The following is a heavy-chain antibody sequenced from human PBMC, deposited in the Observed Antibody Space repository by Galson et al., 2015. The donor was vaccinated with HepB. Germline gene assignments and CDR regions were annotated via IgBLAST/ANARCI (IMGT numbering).Heavy chain of an antibody. CDR3: ARYSWDNFDY. J-gene: IGHJ4*02. V-gene: IGHV3-7*01. D-gene: IGHD5-18*01. Sequence: SLRLSCAASGFTFSNDWMSWVRQAPGKGLEWVASIKQDGSDKYYVDSVKGRFTISRDNAKNSLYLQMNSLRVEDTAVYYCARYSWDNFDYWGQGILVTVSS. CDR1: GFTFSNDW. CDR2: IKQDGSDK.